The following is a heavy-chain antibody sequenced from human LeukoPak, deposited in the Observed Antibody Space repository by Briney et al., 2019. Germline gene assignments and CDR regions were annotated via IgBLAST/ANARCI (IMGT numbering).Heavy chain of an antibody. Sequence: GGSLRLSCAASGFTFSSYAMSWVRQAPGKGLEWVSAISGSGGSTYYADSVKGRFTISRDNSKNTLYLQMNSLRAEDTAVYYCAKEGGIAAAGTGYFDYWGQGTLVTVSS. D-gene: IGHD6-13*01. J-gene: IGHJ4*02. CDR2: ISGSGGST. CDR1: GFTFSSYA. V-gene: IGHV3-23*01. CDR3: AKEGGIAAAGTGYFDY.